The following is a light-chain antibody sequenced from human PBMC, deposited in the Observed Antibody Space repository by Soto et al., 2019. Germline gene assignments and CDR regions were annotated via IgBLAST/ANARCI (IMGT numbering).Light chain of an antibody. CDR2: GAS. CDR3: QQYLDWPRT. V-gene: IGKV3-20*01. CDR1: QSVSSSY. Sequence: IVLTQSPATLSLSPGERATLSCRASQSVSSSYLAWYQQKPGQAPRLLIYGASSRATGIPDRFSGSGAGTLFTLTISNLQSVDFAVYYCQQYLDWPRTFGQGTKVDIK. J-gene: IGKJ1*01.